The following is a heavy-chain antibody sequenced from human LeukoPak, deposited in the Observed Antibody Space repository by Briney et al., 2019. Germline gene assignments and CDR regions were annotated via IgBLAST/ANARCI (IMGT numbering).Heavy chain of an antibody. J-gene: IGHJ3*02. Sequence: TSETLSLTCTVSGSSISTGTYYWSWIRQPAGKGLEWIGRIYTSGCTNYNPSLRSRVTISVDTSKNQFSLKLSSVTAADTAVYYCARDYRDADAFDIWGQGTMVTVSS. D-gene: IGHD3-16*02. CDR1: GSSISTGTYY. CDR2: IYTSGCT. V-gene: IGHV4-61*02. CDR3: ARDYRDADAFDI.